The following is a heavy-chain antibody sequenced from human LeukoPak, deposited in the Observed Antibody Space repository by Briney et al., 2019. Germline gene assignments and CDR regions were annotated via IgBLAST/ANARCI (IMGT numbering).Heavy chain of an antibody. D-gene: IGHD3-10*01. CDR2: ISYDGSNK. CDR1: GFTFSSYG. Sequence: GGSLRLSCAASGFTFSSYGMHWVRQAPGKGLEWVAVISYDGSNKYYADSVKGRFTISRDNSKNTLYLQMNSLRAEDTAVYYCARDLPPPGRYYLGCPDYWGQGTLVTVSS. J-gene: IGHJ4*02. CDR3: ARDLPPPGRYYLGCPDY. V-gene: IGHV3-30*03.